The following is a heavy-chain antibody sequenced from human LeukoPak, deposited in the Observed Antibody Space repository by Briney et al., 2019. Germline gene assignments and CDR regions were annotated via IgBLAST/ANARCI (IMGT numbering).Heavy chain of an antibody. D-gene: IGHD5-18*01. Sequence: PGGSLRLSCAASGFTFSSYWMSWVRQAPGKGLEWVANIKQDGSEKYYVDSVKGRFTISRDNAKNSLYLQMNSLRAEDTAVYYCARRSRRYSYGVMDYWGQGTLVTVSS. CDR2: IKQDGSEK. J-gene: IGHJ4*02. CDR3: ARRSRRYSYGVMDY. CDR1: GFTFSSYW. V-gene: IGHV3-7*01.